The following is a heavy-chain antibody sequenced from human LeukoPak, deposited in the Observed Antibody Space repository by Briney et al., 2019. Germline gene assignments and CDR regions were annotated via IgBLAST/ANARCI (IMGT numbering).Heavy chain of an antibody. V-gene: IGHV4-4*07. CDR2: ISTSGST. D-gene: IGHD3-22*01. Sequence: SETLSLTCTVSGGSISSYYWSWIRQPAGKGLESIGHISTSGSTNYNPSLKSRVTMSVDTSKNQFSLKLSSVTAADTAVYYCARVRYSDSSVLTRKRSYYFDYWGQGTLITVSS. J-gene: IGHJ4*02. CDR3: ARVRYSDSSVLTRKRSYYFDY. CDR1: GGSISSYY.